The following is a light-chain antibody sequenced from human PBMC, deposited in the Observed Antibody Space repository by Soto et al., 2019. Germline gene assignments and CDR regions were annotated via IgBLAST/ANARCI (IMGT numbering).Light chain of an antibody. V-gene: IGKV3-11*01. CDR3: QQRSNWPPIT. CDR1: QSVSGN. J-gene: IGKJ5*01. CDR2: GAS. Sequence: DIVLTQSPDSLAVSLGERATINCRASQSVSGNLAWYQQKPGQAPRLLIYGASTRAIDIPARFSGSGSGTDFTLTISSLEPKDFAVYYCQQRSNWPPITFGQGTRLEIK.